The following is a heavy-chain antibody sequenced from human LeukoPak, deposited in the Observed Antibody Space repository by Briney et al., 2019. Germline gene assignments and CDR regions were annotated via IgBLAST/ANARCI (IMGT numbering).Heavy chain of an antibody. CDR3: ARAYSNYDYYYYMDV. V-gene: IGHV4-59*01. Sequence: SETLSLTCTVSGGSISSYYWSWLRQPPGKGLEWIGYIYYSGSTNYNPSLKSRVTISVDTSKNQFSLNLSSVTAADTAVYYCARAYSNYDYYYYMDVWGKGTTVTVSS. CDR2: IYYSGST. J-gene: IGHJ6*03. D-gene: IGHD4-11*01. CDR1: GGSISSYY.